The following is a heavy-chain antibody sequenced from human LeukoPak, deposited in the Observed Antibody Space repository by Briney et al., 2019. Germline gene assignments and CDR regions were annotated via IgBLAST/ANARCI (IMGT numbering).Heavy chain of an antibody. V-gene: IGHV1-18*01. D-gene: IGHD3-22*01. CDR3: ARGVNYYDLYAFDY. CDR2: ISAYNGNT. Sequence: GASVKVSCKASGYTFTSYGISWVRQAPGQGLEWMGWISAYNGNTNYAQKLQGRVTMTTDTSTSTAYMELRSLRSEDTAVYYCARGVNYYDLYAFDYWGQGTLVTVSS. J-gene: IGHJ4*02. CDR1: GYTFTSYG.